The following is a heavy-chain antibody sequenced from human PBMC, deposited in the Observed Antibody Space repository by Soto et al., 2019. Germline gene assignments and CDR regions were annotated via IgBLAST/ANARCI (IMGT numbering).Heavy chain of an antibody. CDR3: ARWRGYNNYYCLSDY. Sequence: QVQLVQSGAEVKKPGASVKVSCKTSGYTFTNYGINWVRQAPGQGLEWVGWISAYNGNTNYAQKLQGRVTMTTDASTKTVSMALRGLTSDDTAVYYCARWRGYNNYYCLSDYWGQGTLVTVSS. CDR1: GYTFTNYG. CDR2: ISAYNGNT. J-gene: IGHJ4*02. V-gene: IGHV1-18*01. D-gene: IGHD1-26*01.